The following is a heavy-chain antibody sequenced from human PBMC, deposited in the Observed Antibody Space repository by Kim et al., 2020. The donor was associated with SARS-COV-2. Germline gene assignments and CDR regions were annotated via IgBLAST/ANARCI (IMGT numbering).Heavy chain of an antibody. D-gene: IGHD2-15*01. Sequence: TYYAESVKGRFTIYRDNSKNTLYLQVNSLRAEDTAVYYCARRADTRNFDYWGQGTLVTVSS. CDR2: T. J-gene: IGHJ4*02. V-gene: IGHV3-23*01. CDR3: ARRADTRNFDY.